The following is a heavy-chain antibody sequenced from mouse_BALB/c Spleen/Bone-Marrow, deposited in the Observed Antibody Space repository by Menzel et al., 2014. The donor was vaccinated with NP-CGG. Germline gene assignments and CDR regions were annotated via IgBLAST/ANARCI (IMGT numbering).Heavy chain of an antibody. CDR1: GFTFTDYY. V-gene: IGHV7-3*02. D-gene: IGHD2-3*01. CDR3: ARWLLRAMDY. J-gene: IGHJ4*01. Sequence: EVQVVESGGGLVQPGGSLRLSCATSGFTFTDYYMSWVRQPPGEALEWLGFIRNKANGYTTEYSASVKGRFTISRDNSQSILYLQMNTLRAEDSATYYCARWLLRAMDYWGQGTSVTVSS. CDR2: IRNKANGYTT.